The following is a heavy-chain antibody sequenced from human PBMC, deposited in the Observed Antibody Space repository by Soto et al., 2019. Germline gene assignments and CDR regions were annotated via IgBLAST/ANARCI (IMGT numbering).Heavy chain of an antibody. D-gene: IGHD4-17*01. CDR2: ISYDGSNK. V-gene: IGHV3-30*03. J-gene: IGHJ4*02. CDR3: AGYGDYLFDY. Sequence: ALRLSCAASGFTFSSYGMNWVRQAPGKGLEWMAVISYDGSNKYYADYVKGRFTISRDNSKNTLYLQMNSLRAEDTAVYYCAGYGDYLFDYWGQGTLVTVSS. CDR1: GFTFSSYG.